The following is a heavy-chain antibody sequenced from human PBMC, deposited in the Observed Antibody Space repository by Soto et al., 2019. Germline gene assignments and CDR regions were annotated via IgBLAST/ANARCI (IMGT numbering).Heavy chain of an antibody. J-gene: IGHJ5*02. CDR1: GYNFATYW. D-gene: IGHD4-17*01. CDR2: IYPGDSDA. Sequence: GESLKISCKASGYNFATYWIAWVRQMPGKGLEYMGVIYPGDSDARYSPSFQGQVTFSADKSISTAYLQWSSLTASDTAIYYCARHGFYGDYASNYFDPWGQGTLVTVSS. V-gene: IGHV5-51*01. CDR3: ARHGFYGDYASNYFDP.